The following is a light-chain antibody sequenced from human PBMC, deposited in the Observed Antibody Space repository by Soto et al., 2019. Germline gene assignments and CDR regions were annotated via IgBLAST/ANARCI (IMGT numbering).Light chain of an antibody. Sequence: DIQMTQSPSTLSASVGDRVTITCRASQSISSWLAWYQQKPGKAPKLLIYDASNLESGVPSRFSGSGSGTEFTLTISSLQPDDFATYYCQQYHSYWTFGQGTKV. J-gene: IGKJ1*01. CDR1: QSISSW. CDR3: QQYHSYWT. CDR2: DAS. V-gene: IGKV1-5*01.